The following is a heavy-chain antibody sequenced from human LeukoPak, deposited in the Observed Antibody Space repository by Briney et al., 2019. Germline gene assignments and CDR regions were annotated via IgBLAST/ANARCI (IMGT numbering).Heavy chain of an antibody. D-gene: IGHD3-3*01. J-gene: IGHJ4*02. V-gene: IGHV4-39*07. CDR1: GGSISSSSYY. CDR3: ATITIRLGY. Sequence: SETLSLTCTVSGGSISSSSYYWGWIRQPPGKGLEWIGSIYYSGSTYYNPSLKSRVTISVDTSKNQFSLKLSSVTAADTAVYYCATITIRLGYWGQGTLVTVSS. CDR2: IYYSGST.